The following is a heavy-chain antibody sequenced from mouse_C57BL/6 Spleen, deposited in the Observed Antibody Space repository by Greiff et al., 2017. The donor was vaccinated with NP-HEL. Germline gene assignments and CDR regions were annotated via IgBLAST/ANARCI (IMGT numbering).Heavy chain of an antibody. CDR3: ARREDYSKGRYFDV. V-gene: IGHV1-54*01. CDR1: GYAFTNYL. D-gene: IGHD2-5*01. J-gene: IGHJ1*03. CDR2: INPGSGGT. Sequence: VQLQQSGAELVRPGTSVKVSCKASGYAFTNYLIEWVKQRPGQGLEWIGVINPGSGGTNYNEKFKGKATLTADKSSSTAYMQLSSLTSEDSAVYFCARREDYSKGRYFDVWGTGTTVTVSS.